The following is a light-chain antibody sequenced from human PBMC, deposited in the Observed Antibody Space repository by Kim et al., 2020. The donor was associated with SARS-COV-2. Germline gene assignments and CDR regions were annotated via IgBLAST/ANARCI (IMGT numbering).Light chain of an antibody. V-gene: IGKV3-20*01. J-gene: IGKJ1*01. CDR1: QSVGSKY. Sequence: EIVLTQSPGTLSLSPGERATLSCRSSQSVGSKYLVWYQQKPGQAPRLLIHDTSSRATGIPDRFSGSGSGTDFTLTISRLEPEDLAVYYCHQYDIAPRTFGQGTKVDIK. CDR3: HQYDIAPRT. CDR2: DTS.